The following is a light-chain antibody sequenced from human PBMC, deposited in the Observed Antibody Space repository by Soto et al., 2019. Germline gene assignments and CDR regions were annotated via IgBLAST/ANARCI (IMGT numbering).Light chain of an antibody. Sequence: ETLMTQSPATLSVSPGERATLSCRASQSVNNNLAWYQQKLGQAPRVLIYGASTRATGIPARFTGSGSGTEFIITSSRLQYDDSAVYYCQEYNSWPWTFGQGTQVEFK. CDR2: GAS. CDR3: QEYNSWPWT. J-gene: IGKJ1*01. V-gene: IGKV3-15*01. CDR1: QSVNNN.